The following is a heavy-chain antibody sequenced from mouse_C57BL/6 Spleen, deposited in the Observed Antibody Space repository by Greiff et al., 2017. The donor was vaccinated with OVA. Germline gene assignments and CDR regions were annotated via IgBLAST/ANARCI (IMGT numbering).Heavy chain of an antibody. Sequence: EVQLQQSGPVLVKPGASVKMSCKASGYTFTDYYMNWVKQSHGKSLEWIGVINPYNGGTSYNQKFKGKATLTVDKSSSTAYMELNSLTSEDSAVXFCARGGTTIVATEYYFDYWGQGTTLTVSS. D-gene: IGHD1-1*01. CDR3: ARGGTTIVATEYYFDY. CDR2: INPYNGGT. V-gene: IGHV1-19*01. J-gene: IGHJ2*01. CDR1: GYTFTDYY.